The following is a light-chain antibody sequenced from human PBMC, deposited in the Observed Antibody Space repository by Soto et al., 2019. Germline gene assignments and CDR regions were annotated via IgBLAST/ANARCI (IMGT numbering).Light chain of an antibody. J-gene: IGLJ2*01. Sequence: QSALTQPPSASGSPGQSVTISCTGTSSDVAAYNYVSWYQQHPGKAPKLLIYEVSERPSGVPDRFSGSKSANTASLTVSGXXAXDEADYYCSSYAGNNNLVFGGGTKLTVL. CDR1: SSDVAAYNY. CDR3: SSYAGNNNLV. CDR2: EVS. V-gene: IGLV2-8*01.